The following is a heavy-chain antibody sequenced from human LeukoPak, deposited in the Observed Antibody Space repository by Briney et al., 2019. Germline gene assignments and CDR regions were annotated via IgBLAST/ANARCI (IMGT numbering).Heavy chain of an antibody. CDR1: GFTFDDYA. Sequence: PGGSLRLSCAASGFTFDDYAMHWVRQAPGKGLEWVSGISWNSGSIGYADSVKGRFTISRDNAKNSLYLQMNSLRAEDTALYYCAKDQVYSSSIIDSWGQGTLVTVSS. V-gene: IGHV3-9*01. J-gene: IGHJ5*01. CDR3: AKDQVYSSSIIDS. CDR2: ISWNSGSI. D-gene: IGHD6-6*01.